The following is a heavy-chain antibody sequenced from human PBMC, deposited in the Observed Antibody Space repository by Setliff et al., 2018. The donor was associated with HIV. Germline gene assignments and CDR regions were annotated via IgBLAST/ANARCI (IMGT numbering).Heavy chain of an antibody. D-gene: IGHD6-6*01. CDR1: GGSISSGSYY. V-gene: IGHV4-61*09. CDR3: ARDEQLVRGSHCYYYMDV. Sequence: SETLSLTCTVSGGSISSGSYYWSWIRQPAGKGLEWIGHIYTSGRTNYNPSLKSRVTISVDTSKNQFSLKLSSVTAADTAVYYCARDEQLVRGSHCYYYMDVWGKGTTVTVSS. CDR2: IYTSGRT. J-gene: IGHJ6*03.